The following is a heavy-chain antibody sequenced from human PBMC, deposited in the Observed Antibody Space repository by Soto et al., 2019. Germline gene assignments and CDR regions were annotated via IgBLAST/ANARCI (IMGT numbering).Heavy chain of an antibody. V-gene: IGHV3-23*01. J-gene: IGHJ5*02. CDR1: GFTFSSYA. CDR3: AKDGADIVVVVAATINWFDP. CDR2: ISGSGGST. Sequence: WGSLRLSCAASGFTFSSYAIIFFRHSPFKWLEWVSAISGSGGSTYYADSVKGRFTISRDNSKNTLYLQMNSLRAEDTAVYYCAKDGADIVVVVAATINWFDPWGQGTLVTVSS. D-gene: IGHD2-15*01.